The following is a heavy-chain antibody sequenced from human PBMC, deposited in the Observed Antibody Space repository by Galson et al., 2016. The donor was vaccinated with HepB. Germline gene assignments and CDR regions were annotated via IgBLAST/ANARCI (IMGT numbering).Heavy chain of an antibody. CDR2: IAYDGSNV. D-gene: IGHD3-10*01. CDR3: ARDRWLGEYTGLNYGMDV. CDR1: GFIFSNYG. J-gene: IGHJ6*02. Sequence: SLRLSCAASGFIFSNYGMHWVRQAPGKGLEWVALIAYDGSNVEYADSVKGRFTISRDNSKNTLYLQMNSLRAEDTAVYYCARDRWLGEYTGLNYGMDVWGQGTTVTVSS. V-gene: IGHV3-33*01.